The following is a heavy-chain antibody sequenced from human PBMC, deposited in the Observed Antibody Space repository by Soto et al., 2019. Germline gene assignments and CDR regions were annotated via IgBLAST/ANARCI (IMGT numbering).Heavy chain of an antibody. D-gene: IGHD6-13*01. CDR1: GVGLSSYS. Sequence: SVKVSCKASGVGLSSYSISWVRQAPGQGLEWMGGIIPIFGTANYAQKFQGRVTITADESTSTAYMELSSLRSEDTAVYYCARAYSSSLAGSYYYYYGMDVWGQGTTVTVSS. CDR2: IIPIFGTA. CDR3: ARAYSSSLAGSYYYYYGMDV. V-gene: IGHV1-69*13. J-gene: IGHJ6*02.